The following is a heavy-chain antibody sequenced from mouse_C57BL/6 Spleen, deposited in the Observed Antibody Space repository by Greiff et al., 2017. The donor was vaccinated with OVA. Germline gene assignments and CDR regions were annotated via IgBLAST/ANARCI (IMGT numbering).Heavy chain of an antibody. D-gene: IGHD2-4*01. Sequence: VQLQQSGAELVKPGASVKLSCTASGFNIKDYYMHWVKQRPEQGLEWIGRIDPEDGGTKYAPKFQGKATITADTSSNTAYLQLSSLTSEDTAVYSGARCYDYDGGWFAYWGQGTLVTVSA. V-gene: IGHV14-2*01. J-gene: IGHJ3*01. CDR2: IDPEDGGT. CDR1: GFNIKDYY. CDR3: ARCYDYDGGWFAY.